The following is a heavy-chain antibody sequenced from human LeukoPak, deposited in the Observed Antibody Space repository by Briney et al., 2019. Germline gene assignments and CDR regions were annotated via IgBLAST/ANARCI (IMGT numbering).Heavy chain of an antibody. V-gene: IGHV3-7*01. J-gene: IGHJ6*04. CDR2: IKQDGSEK. Sequence: GGSLRLSCAASGFTFSTYWMNWVRQAPGKGPEWVANIKQDGSEKYYMDSVKGRFTISRDNAKNSLYLQMNSLRAEDTAVYYCARERFLSVWGKGTTVTVSS. CDR3: ARERFLSV. CDR1: GFTFSTYW. D-gene: IGHD3-16*02.